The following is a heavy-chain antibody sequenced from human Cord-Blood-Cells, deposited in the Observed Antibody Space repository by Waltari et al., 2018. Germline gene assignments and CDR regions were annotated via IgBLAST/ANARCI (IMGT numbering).Heavy chain of an antibody. CDR1: GYTFTGYY. CDR3: ARGSTMVRGVMYFDY. Sequence: QVQLVQSGAEVKKPGASVKVSCKASGYTFTGYYMHCVPPAPGQGLEWMGWINPNSGGTNYAQKFQGWVTMTRDTSISTAYMELSRLRSDDTAVYYCARGSTMVRGVMYFDYWGQGTLVTVSS. J-gene: IGHJ4*02. D-gene: IGHD3-10*01. CDR2: INPNSGGT. V-gene: IGHV1-2*04.